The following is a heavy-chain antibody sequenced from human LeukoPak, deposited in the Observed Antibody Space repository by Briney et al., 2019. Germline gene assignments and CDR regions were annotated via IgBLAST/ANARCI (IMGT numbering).Heavy chain of an antibody. CDR1: GYSFTNYC. Sequence: GEPLKISGNVSGYSFTNYCIGWVHPMARERLEVVGIIYPGDSGPTYSPSFQGQVTISVDKSINTAYLQWSSLQASDTAMYYCGMSGDRVPLQDDVFDVWGQGTMVAVST. CDR3: GMSGDRVPLQDDVFDV. J-gene: IGHJ3*01. D-gene: IGHD1-26*01. V-gene: IGHV5-51*07. CDR2: IYPGDSGP.